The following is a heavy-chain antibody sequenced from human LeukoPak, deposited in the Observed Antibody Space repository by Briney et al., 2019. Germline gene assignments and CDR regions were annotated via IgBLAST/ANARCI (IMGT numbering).Heavy chain of an antibody. J-gene: IGHJ6*03. CDR2: INAGNGNT. CDR3: ARGRSYYYYYYMDV. Sequence: GASVKVSCKASGYTFTSYAMHWVRQAPGQRLEWMGWINAGNGNTKYSQEFQGRVTITRGTSASTAYMELSGLRSEDMAVYYCARGRSYYYYYYMDVWGKGTTVTVSS. V-gene: IGHV1-3*03. CDR1: GYTFTSYA.